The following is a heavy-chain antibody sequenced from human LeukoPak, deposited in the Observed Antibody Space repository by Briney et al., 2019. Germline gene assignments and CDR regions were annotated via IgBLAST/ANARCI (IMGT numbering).Heavy chain of an antibody. CDR2: ISSTSSTI. Sequence: GGSLRLSCGTSGFTFSSYEMNWVRQAPGKGLEWVSYISSTSSTIYYADSVKGRFTVSRDNAKNSLYLQMNSLRDDDTAVYYCARDLISGHYTFDYWGQGTLVTVSS. J-gene: IGHJ4*02. CDR1: GFTFSSYE. CDR3: ARDLISGHYTFDY. V-gene: IGHV3-48*03. D-gene: IGHD1-26*01.